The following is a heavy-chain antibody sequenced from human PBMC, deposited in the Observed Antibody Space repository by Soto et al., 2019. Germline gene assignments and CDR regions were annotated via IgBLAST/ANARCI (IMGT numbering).Heavy chain of an antibody. D-gene: IGHD2-8*01. CDR2: IKSKTDSGTI. V-gene: IGHV3-15*01. J-gene: IGHJ6*02. CDR1: GFTFSRAW. CDR3: TTDTKCGNGVCYPYYYGLDV. Sequence: GGSLRLSCAASGFTFSRAWMSWVRQAPGKGLEWVGRIKSKTDSGTIDYAAPVKGRFTISRDDSKNTVYLQMNGLKTEDAAVYYSTTDTKCGNGVCYPYYYGLDVWGQGTTVTVSS.